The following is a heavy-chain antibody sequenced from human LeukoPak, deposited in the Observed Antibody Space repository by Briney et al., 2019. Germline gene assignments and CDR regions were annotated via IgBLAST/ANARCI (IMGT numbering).Heavy chain of an antibody. J-gene: IGHJ4*02. Sequence: PGGSLRLSCAASGFTFSTYWMSWVRQAPGKGLEWVAHIKEGGRGTFYVDSVKGRFTGSRDDARNTVYLQMNSLRAEDTAVYYCARWRGAQSEFVVWGQGTLVTVPS. CDR2: IKEGGRGT. CDR1: GFTFSTYW. D-gene: IGHD3-3*01. V-gene: IGHV3-7*01. CDR3: ARWRGAQSEFVV.